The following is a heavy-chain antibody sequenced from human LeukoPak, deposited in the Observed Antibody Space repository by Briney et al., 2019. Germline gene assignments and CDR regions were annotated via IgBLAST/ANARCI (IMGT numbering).Heavy chain of an antibody. Sequence: ASVKVSCKASGYTFTGYYMHWVRQAPGQGLEWMGWINPNSGGTNYAQKFQGRVSMTRDTSISTAYMELSRLRSDDTAVYSCATIAYCGGDCYKKYNWFDPWGQGTLVTVSS. D-gene: IGHD2-21*02. CDR2: INPNSGGT. CDR1: GYTFTGYY. J-gene: IGHJ5*02. CDR3: ATIAYCGGDCYKKYNWFDP. V-gene: IGHV1-2*02.